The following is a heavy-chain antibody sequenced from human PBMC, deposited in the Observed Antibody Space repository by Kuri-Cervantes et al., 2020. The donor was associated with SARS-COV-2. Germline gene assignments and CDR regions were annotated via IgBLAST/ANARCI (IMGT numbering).Heavy chain of an antibody. CDR2: IKHSGST. Sequence: SETLSLTCAVYGGSFNDYWWSWVRQPPGTGLEWIGDIKHSGSTNCNPSLKSRVTISVDTSKNQFSLKLTSVTAADTAVYYCARGVPGLWGPGTLVTVSS. J-gene: IGHJ4*02. V-gene: IGHV4-34*01. CDR3: ARGVPGL. CDR1: GGSFNDYW.